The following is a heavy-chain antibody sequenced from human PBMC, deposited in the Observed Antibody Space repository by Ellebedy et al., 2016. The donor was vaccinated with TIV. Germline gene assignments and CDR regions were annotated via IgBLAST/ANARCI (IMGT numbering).Heavy chain of an antibody. D-gene: IGHD2-15*01. V-gene: IGHV4-39*01. J-gene: IGHJ4*02. CDR2: IYYSGST. CDR3: ARARVVETRGFDY. Sequence: MPGGSLRLSCTVSGGSISSSSYFWGCIRQPPGKGLQWIGSIYYSGSTYYNPSLKSRVTISVDTSKNQFSLKLTSVPATDTGVYYCARARVVETRGFDYWGQGTLVTVSS. CDR1: GGSISSSSYF.